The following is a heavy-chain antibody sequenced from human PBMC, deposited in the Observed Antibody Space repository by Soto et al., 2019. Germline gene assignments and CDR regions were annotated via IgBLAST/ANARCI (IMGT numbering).Heavy chain of an antibody. CDR3: AKDLTVATITPGTFDY. CDR1: GFTFSSHA. CDR2: ISGSGGST. J-gene: IGHJ4*02. D-gene: IGHD5-12*01. V-gene: IGHV3-23*01. Sequence: GGSLRLSCAAAGFTFSSHAMSWVRQAPGKGLEWVSAISGSGGSTYYADSVKGRFTISRDNSKNTLYLQMNSLRAEDTAVYYCAKDLTVATITPGTFDYWGQGTLVTVSS.